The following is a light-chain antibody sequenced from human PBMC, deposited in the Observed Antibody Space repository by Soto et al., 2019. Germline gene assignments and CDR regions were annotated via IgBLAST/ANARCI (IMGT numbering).Light chain of an antibody. CDR2: SSN. Sequence: QSVLTQPPSASGTPGQRVTISCSGSSSNIVSNSVNWYQQLPGTAPKLLMYSSNQRPSGVPDRFSGSKSGTSAALAISGLQSEDEADYYCAAWDDSLNGVVFGGGTKVTVL. CDR1: SSNIVSNS. CDR3: AAWDDSLNGVV. V-gene: IGLV1-44*01. J-gene: IGLJ2*01.